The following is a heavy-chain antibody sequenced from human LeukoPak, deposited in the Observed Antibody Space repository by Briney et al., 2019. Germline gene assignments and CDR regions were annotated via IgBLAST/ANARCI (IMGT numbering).Heavy chain of an antibody. V-gene: IGHV3-23*01. J-gene: IGHJ4*02. D-gene: IGHD6-19*01. CDR1: GFTFSNYA. CDR2: ISGSGGTT. Sequence: GGSLRLSYAASGFTFSNYAVSWVRQAPGKGLEWVSAISGSGGTTYYADSVKGRFTISRDNSKNTLYLQMNSLRAEDTAVYYCAKGSSGWYSPPSFDYWGQGTLVTVSS. CDR3: AKGSSGWYSPPSFDY.